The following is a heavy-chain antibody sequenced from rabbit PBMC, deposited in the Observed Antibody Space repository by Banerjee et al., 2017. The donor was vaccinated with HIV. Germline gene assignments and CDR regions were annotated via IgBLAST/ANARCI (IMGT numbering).Heavy chain of an antibody. CDR3: ARDGNYYIYVWGGHIHATGESL. CDR1: GFSFSVSYY. CDR2: IYAGSSGSI. Sequence: QEQLVESGGGLVQPEGSLTLTCTASGFSFSVSYYMCWVRQAPGKGLEWIACIYAGSSGSIDYARWAKGRFTISKTSSTTVTLQMTSLTAADTATYFCARDGNYYIYVWGGHIHATGESLWGPGTLVTVS. J-gene: IGHJ4*01. V-gene: IGHV1S45*01. D-gene: IGHD6-1*01.